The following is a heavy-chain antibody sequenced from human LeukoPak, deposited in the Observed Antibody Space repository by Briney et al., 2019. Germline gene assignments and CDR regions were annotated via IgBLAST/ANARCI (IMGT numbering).Heavy chain of an antibody. CDR2: IYYSGST. CDR3: ASFNAVGYSYGFDY. D-gene: IGHD5-18*01. J-gene: IGHJ4*02. Sequence: SQTLSLTCTVSGGSISSGVYYWSWIRQHPGKGLEWIGYIYYSGSTYYNPSLKSRVTISVDTSKNQFSLKLSSVTAADTAVYYCASFNAVGYSYGFDYWGQGTLVTVSS. V-gene: IGHV4-31*03. CDR1: GGSISSGVYY.